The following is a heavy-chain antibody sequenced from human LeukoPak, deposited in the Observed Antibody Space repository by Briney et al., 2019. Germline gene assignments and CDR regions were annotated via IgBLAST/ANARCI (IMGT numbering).Heavy chain of an antibody. V-gene: IGHV2-70*11. CDR1: GFSLSTSGMC. J-gene: IGHJ4*02. Sequence: ESGPALVKPTQTLTLTCTFSGFSLSTSGMCVSWIRQPPGKALEWLARIDWDDDKYYSTSLKTRLTISKDTSKNQVVLTMTNMDPVDTAMYYCARDSGYYFLFDYWGQGTLVTVSS. D-gene: IGHD3-22*01. CDR3: ARDSGYYFLFDY. CDR2: IDWDDDK.